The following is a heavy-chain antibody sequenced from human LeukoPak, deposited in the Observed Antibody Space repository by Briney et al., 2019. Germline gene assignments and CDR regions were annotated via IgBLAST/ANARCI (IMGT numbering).Heavy chain of an antibody. D-gene: IGHD3-22*01. CDR3: AKDSYYDSIDYFDY. CDR2: ILGLGGAGRT. Sequence: GGTLRLSCSASGFSFSSDGMSWVRQAPGKGLEWVSGILGLGGAGRTYYADSVKGRFTISRDNSKNTLYLQMNSLRAEDTAVYYCAKDSYYDSIDYFDYWGQGTLVTVSS. J-gene: IGHJ4*02. CDR1: GFSFSSDG. V-gene: IGHV3-23*01.